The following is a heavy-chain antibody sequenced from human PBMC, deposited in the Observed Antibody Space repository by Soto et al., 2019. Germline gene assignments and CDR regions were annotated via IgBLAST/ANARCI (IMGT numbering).Heavy chain of an antibody. Sequence: PGESLKISCKGSGYSFSSYWIGCVRQLHGKGLEWMGIIYPGDSDTTYSPSFQGQVTISADKSISTAYLQWSSLMASDTAMYYCARSFAAIWSGYRPSRLGMDVWGQGTTVTVSS. D-gene: IGHD3-3*01. CDR2: IYPGDSDT. CDR3: ARSFAAIWSGYRPSRLGMDV. V-gene: IGHV5-51*01. CDR1: GYSFSSYW. J-gene: IGHJ6*02.